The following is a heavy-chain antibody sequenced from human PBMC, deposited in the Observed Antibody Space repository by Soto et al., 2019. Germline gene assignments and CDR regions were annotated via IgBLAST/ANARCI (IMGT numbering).Heavy chain of an antibody. Sequence: EVQLLESGGGLVQPGGSLRISCAASGFTFSSYVMNWVRQAPGKGLGGVSGIRGSGGDTFYADSVKGRFTISRDNSKNTLYLQMNSLRAEDTAVYYCARGPRAPPPHDYGMDVWGQGTTVTVSS. J-gene: IGHJ6*02. V-gene: IGHV3-23*01. CDR3: ARGPRAPPPHDYGMDV. CDR2: IRGSGGDT. CDR1: GFTFSSYV.